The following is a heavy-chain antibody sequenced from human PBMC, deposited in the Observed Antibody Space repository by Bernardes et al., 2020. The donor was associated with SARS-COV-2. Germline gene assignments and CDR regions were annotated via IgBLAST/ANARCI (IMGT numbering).Heavy chain of an antibody. J-gene: IGHJ4*02. CDR3: TTDSMEMVHAMADY. CDR2: IKKKADGGTA. V-gene: IGHV3-15*01. D-gene: IGHD2-8*01. Sequence: GGSLRLSCAASGFIFSNAWMTWVRQAPGKGLEWVGRIKKKADGGTADYAAAVKGRFTISRDDSRNTLYLQMNSLNIEDTAVYYCTTDSMEMVHAMADYWGQGILVTVSS. CDR1: GFIFSNAW.